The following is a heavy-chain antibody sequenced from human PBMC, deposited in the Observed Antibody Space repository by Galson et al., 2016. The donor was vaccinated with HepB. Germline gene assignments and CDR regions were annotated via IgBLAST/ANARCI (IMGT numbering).Heavy chain of an antibody. J-gene: IGHJ4*02. CDR1: GFTLSGYV. CDR2: MSYDGHNE. CDR3: AKDLRKYSYGYHYFDS. D-gene: IGHD5-18*01. Sequence: SLRLSCAASGFTLSGYVMHWVRQAPGKGLEWVAVMSYDGHNEYYADSVRGRFTISRDTSKNTLFLQMSRLRAEDTAVYYCAKDLRKYSYGYHYFDSWGQGTLVTVSS. V-gene: IGHV3-30*18.